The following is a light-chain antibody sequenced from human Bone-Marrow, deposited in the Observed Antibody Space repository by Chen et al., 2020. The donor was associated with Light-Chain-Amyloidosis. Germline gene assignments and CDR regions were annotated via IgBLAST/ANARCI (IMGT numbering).Light chain of an antibody. Sequence: DVVMTQSPLSLPVTLGQPASIACRSSQSLAFCAGNTDFNWLQQRPGQSPRRLIYKVSDRDSGAPDRFSGSGSGTDFTLKITRVEAEDVGVYYCMQGTRWPPGTFGQGTKLEIK. V-gene: IGKV2-30*01. CDR1: QSLAFCAGNTD. CDR2: KVS. J-gene: IGKJ2*01. CDR3: MQGTRWPPGT.